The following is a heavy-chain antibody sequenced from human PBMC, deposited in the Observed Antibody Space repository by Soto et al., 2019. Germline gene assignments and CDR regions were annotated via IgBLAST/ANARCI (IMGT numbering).Heavy chain of an antibody. Sequence: GGSLRLSCAASGFTFSNAWMHWVRQAPGKGLEWVGRIKSKTDGGTTDYAAPVKGRFTISRDDSKNTLYLQMNSLKTEDTAVYYCTTAHQSLRYSNDRYYYYGIDVWGQGTTVTVSS. CDR1: GFTFSNAW. V-gene: IGHV3-15*07. CDR3: TTAHQSLRYSNDRYYYYGIDV. CDR2: IKSKTDGGTT. J-gene: IGHJ6*02. D-gene: IGHD4-4*01.